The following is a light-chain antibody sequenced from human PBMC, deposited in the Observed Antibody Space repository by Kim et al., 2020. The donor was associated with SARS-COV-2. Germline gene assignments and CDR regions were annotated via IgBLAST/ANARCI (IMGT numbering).Light chain of an antibody. V-gene: IGKV3-15*01. J-gene: IGKJ1*01. CDR1: QSVSGN. CDR3: QQYNNWPPWT. CDR2: GAS. Sequence: SLGERPTLSCRASQSVSGNLAWYQQKPGQAPRLLIYGASTRAAGIPARFSGSGSGTDFTLTISSLQSEDFAVYTCQQYNNWPPWTFGQGTKVDIK.